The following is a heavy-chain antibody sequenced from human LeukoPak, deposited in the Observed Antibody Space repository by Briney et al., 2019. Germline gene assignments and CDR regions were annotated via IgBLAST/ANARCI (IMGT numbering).Heavy chain of an antibody. D-gene: IGHD3-22*01. J-gene: IGHJ6*02. Sequence: PGGSLRLSCAASGFTVSSNYMSWVRQAPGKGLEWVSVIYSGSSTYYADSVKGRFTISRDNSKNTLYLQMNSLRAEDTAVYYCARDGESYYDSSGYYYYYYGMDVWGQGTTVTVSS. CDR1: GFTVSSNY. CDR3: ARDGESYYDSSGYYYYYYGMDV. V-gene: IGHV3-66*01. CDR2: IYSGSST.